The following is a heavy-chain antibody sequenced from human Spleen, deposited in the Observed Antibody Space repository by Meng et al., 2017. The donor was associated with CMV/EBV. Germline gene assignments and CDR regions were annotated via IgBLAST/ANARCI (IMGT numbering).Heavy chain of an antibody. Sequence: GESLKISCAASGFTFSSYAMSWVRQAPGKGLEWVSAISGSGGSTYYADSVKGRFTISRDNSKNTLYLQMNSLRAEDTAVYYCAKGKMVRGVIRYYYGMDVWGQGTTVTVSS. D-gene: IGHD3-10*01. J-gene: IGHJ6*02. CDR1: GFTFSSYA. CDR3: AKGKMVRGVIRYYYGMDV. CDR2: ISGSGGST. V-gene: IGHV3-23*01.